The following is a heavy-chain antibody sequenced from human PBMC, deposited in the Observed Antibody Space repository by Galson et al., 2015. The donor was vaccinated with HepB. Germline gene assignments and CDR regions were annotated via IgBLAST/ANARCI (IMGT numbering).Heavy chain of an antibody. V-gene: IGHV3-30*04. CDR1: GFTFSNYA. CDR3: AGELGAEPS. Sequence: SLRLSCAASGFTFSNYAMHWVRQAPGKGLEWVAVVSYDGSNEYYADSVKGRFTISRDNSKNTLYLQMNSLRGEDTAVYYCAGELGAEPSWGQGTLVTVSS. J-gene: IGHJ5*02. D-gene: IGHD1-26*01. CDR2: VSYDGSNE.